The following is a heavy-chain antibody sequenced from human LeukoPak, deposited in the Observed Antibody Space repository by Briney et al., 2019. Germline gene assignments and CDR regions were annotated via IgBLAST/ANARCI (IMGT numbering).Heavy chain of an antibody. CDR1: GGSFSGYY. CDR3: ARADIVVVPAAILPTESFDP. Sequence: PSETLSLTCAVYGGSFSGYYWSWIRQPPGKGLEWIGEINHSGSTNYNPSLKSRVTISVDTSKNQFSLKLSSVTAADTAVYHCARADIVVVPAAILPTESFDPWGQGTLVTVSS. CDR2: INHSGST. D-gene: IGHD2-2*01. J-gene: IGHJ5*02. V-gene: IGHV4-34*01.